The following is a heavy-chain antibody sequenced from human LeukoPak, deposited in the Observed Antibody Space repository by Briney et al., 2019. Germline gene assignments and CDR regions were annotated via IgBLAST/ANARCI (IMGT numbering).Heavy chain of an antibody. CDR2: IYYSGST. CDR3: ARETTGDVFPYNWFDP. Sequence: SQTLSLTCTVSGGSISSGGYYWSWIRQHPGKGLEWIGYIYYSGSTYYNPSLKSRVTISVDTSKNQFSLQLNSVTPEDTAVYYCARETTGDVFPYNWFDPWGQGTLVTVSS. J-gene: IGHJ5*02. CDR1: GGSISSGGYY. V-gene: IGHV4-31*03. D-gene: IGHD7-27*01.